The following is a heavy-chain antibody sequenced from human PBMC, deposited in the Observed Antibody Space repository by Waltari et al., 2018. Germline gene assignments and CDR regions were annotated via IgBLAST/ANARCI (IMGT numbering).Heavy chain of an antibody. J-gene: IGHJ3*02. Sequence: QVQLQESGPGLVKPSETLSLTCTGSGGSISSYYWSWLRQPPGMGLEWIGYIYYSGSTNYNPSLKSRVTISVDTSKNQFSLKLSSVTAADTAVYYCARGARIVGAKRGDDAFDIWGQGTMVTVSS. CDR2: IYYSGST. D-gene: IGHD1-26*01. V-gene: IGHV4-59*01. CDR1: GGSISSYY. CDR3: ARGARIVGAKRGDDAFDI.